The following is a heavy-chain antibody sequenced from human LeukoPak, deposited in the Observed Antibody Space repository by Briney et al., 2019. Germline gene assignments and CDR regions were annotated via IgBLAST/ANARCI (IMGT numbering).Heavy chain of an antibody. CDR2: IQQDGSER. CDR3: ARDYYYDDSGQPVRLDY. J-gene: IGHJ4*02. CDR1: GFTFSSFW. Sequence: GGSLRLSCAASGFTFSSFWMSWVRQAPGQGLEWVANIQQDGSERYYVDSVKGRFIISRDNAKNSLYLQMDSLTAEDTAVYYCARDYYYDDSGQPVRLDYWGQGTLVTVSS. V-gene: IGHV3-7*01. D-gene: IGHD3-22*01.